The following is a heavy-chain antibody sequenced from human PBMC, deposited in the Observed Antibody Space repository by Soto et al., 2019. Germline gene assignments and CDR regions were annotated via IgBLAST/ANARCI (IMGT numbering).Heavy chain of an antibody. CDR2: IYYSGST. J-gene: IGHJ6*03. V-gene: IGHV4-31*03. Sequence: SETLSLTCSVSGGSISRGDFYWSWIRQHPGKGLEWIGYIYYSGSTFYNPSLKSRVTISVDTSKNQFSLNLTSVTAADTAVYYCARGYYYYMDVWGKGTTVTVSS. CDR1: GGSISRGDFY. CDR3: ARGYYYYMDV.